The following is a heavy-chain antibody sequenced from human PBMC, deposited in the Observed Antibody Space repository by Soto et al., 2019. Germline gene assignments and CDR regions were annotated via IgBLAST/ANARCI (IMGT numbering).Heavy chain of an antibody. CDR2: ISYDGSNK. CDR1: GFTFSSYG. D-gene: IGHD3-10*01. J-gene: IGHJ4*02. V-gene: IGHV3-30*18. CDR3: AKDFLYYYGSGSYYGLLDY. Sequence: QVQLVESGGGVVQPGRSLRLSCAASGFTFSSYGMHWVRQAPGTGLEWVAVISYDGSNKYYADSVKGRFTISRDNSKNTLYLQMNSLRAEDTAVYYCAKDFLYYYGSGSYYGLLDYWGQGTLVTVSS.